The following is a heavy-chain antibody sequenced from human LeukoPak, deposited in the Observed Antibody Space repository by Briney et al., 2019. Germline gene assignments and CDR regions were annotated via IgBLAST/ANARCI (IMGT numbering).Heavy chain of an antibody. J-gene: IGHJ4*02. V-gene: IGHV3-23*01. D-gene: IGHD6-13*01. CDR3: AKESYSSSWSADY. CDR1: GFTFSNSA. CDR2: ISGSGGST. Sequence: QSGGSLRLSCAASGFTFSNSAMTWVRQAPGKGLEWVSAISGSGGSTYYADSVKGRFTISRDNSKNTLYLQMNSLRAEDTAVYYCAKESYSSSWSADYWGQGTLVTVSS.